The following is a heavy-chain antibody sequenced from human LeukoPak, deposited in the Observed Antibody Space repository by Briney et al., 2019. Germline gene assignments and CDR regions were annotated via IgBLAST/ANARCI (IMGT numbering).Heavy chain of an antibody. CDR3: AKDPFREQLVPLYYFDY. CDR2: ISGSGGST. Sequence: HPGGSLRLSCAASGFTFSSYAMSWVRQAPGKGLEWVSAISGSGGSTYYADSVKGRFTISRDNSKNTLYLQMNSLRAEDTAVYYCAKDPFREQLVPLYYFDYWGQGTLVTVSS. J-gene: IGHJ4*02. D-gene: IGHD6-13*01. V-gene: IGHV3-23*01. CDR1: GFTFSSYA.